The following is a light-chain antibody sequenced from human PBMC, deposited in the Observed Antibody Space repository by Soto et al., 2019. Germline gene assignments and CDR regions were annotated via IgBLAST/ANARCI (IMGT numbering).Light chain of an antibody. Sequence: EVVLTQSPGTLSVSPGERATFTCRASQSIGSDLAWYQQRPGQAPRLIIEGASTRATGIAARFSGSGSGTELNLSISRLQSEDFAVSYCQQYDDWPLTFGPGTKVDLK. CDR3: QQYDDWPLT. CDR1: QSIGSD. CDR2: GAS. V-gene: IGKV3-15*01. J-gene: IGKJ3*01.